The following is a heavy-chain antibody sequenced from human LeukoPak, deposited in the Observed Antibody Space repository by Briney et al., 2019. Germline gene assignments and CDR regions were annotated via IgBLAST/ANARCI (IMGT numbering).Heavy chain of an antibody. Sequence: GASVKVSFKTSGYTFTVQYLHWVRQAPGQGLEWMGWINPNSGGTKSAQKFQGRVTMTRDTSISTAYMELSRLRSDDTAVYYCARDGVGYYDSSGYYYFQHWGQGTLVTVSS. J-gene: IGHJ1*01. CDR1: GYTFTVQY. CDR3: ARDGVGYYDSSGYYYFQH. D-gene: IGHD3-22*01. CDR2: INPNSGGT. V-gene: IGHV1-2*02.